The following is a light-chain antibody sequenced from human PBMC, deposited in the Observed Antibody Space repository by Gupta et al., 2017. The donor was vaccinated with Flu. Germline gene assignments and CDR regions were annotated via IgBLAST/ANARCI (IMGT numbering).Light chain of an antibody. Sequence: QTVVTQEPSFSVSPGGTVTHTCGLSSGSVSTSYYPSWYQQTPGQAPRTLIYSTNTRSSGVPDRFSGSILGNKAALTITGAQADDESDYYCVLYMGSGMWVFGGGTKLTVL. J-gene: IGLJ3*02. CDR3: VLYMGSGMWV. V-gene: IGLV8-61*01. CDR1: SGSVSTSYY. CDR2: STN.